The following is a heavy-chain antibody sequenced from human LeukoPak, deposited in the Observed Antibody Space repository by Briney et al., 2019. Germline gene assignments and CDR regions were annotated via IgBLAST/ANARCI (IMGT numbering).Heavy chain of an antibody. CDR2: INPNSGGT. CDR1: GYTFTDYY. J-gene: IGHJ2*01. V-gene: IGHV1-2*02. CDR3: ARDFESVDWYFDL. D-gene: IGHD3-9*01. Sequence: GASVKVSCKAFGYTFTDYYMHWVRQAPGQGLEWMGWINPNSGGTNYAQKFQGRVTMTSDTSITTAYMELSRLRSDDTAVYYCARDFESVDWYFDLWGRGTLVTVSS.